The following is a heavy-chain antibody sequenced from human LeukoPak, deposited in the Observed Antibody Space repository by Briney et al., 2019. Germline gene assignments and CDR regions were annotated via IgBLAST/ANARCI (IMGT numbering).Heavy chain of an antibody. CDR3: AKGYGSEHSYYYYYMDV. J-gene: IGHJ6*03. CDR1: GFTFNNYA. V-gene: IGHV3-30*02. Sequence: GGSLRLSCAASGFTFNNYAMNWVRQAPGKGLEWVAFIRYDGSNKYYADSVKGRFTVSRDNSKNTLYLQMSSLRAEDTAVYYCAKGYGSEHSYYYYYMDVWGKGTTVTISS. CDR2: IRYDGSNK. D-gene: IGHD3-10*01.